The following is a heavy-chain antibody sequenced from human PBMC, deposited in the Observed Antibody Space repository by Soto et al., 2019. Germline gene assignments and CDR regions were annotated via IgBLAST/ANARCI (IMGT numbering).Heavy chain of an antibody. CDR3: ARGPQIAARPGAYYYYGMDV. D-gene: IGHD6-6*01. J-gene: IGHJ6*02. CDR2: IIPIFGTA. Sequence: QVQLVQSGAEVKKPGSSVKVSCKATGGTFSSYAISWVRQAPGQGLEWMGGIIPIFGTANYAQKFQGRVTITADESTSTAYMELSSLRSEDTAVYYCARGPQIAARPGAYYYYGMDVWGQGTTVTVSS. CDR1: GGTFSSYA. V-gene: IGHV1-69*01.